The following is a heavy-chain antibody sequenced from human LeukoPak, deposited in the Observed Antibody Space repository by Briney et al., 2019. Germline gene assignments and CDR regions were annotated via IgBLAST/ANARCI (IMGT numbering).Heavy chain of an antibody. D-gene: IGHD3-10*01. CDR3: ARLEELPSLYGSGLGPRIHWFDP. CDR2: IYYSGST. CDR1: GGSISTSNSY. V-gene: IGHV4-39*01. J-gene: IGHJ5*02. Sequence: SETLSLTCAVSGGSISTSNSYWGWIRRPPGKGLEWVGSIYYSGSTYYNPSLKSRVTISVDTSKNQFSLKLSSVTAADTAVYYCARLEELPSLYGSGLGPRIHWFDPWGQGTLVTVSS.